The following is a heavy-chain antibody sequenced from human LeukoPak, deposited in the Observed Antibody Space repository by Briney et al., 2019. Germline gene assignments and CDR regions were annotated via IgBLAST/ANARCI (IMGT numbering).Heavy chain of an antibody. Sequence: GESLKISCKDSGSIFTNSWIAWVRQMPGKGLEWMVTIYPGDSDTRYSPSFQGQVTISADKSISAAYLQWGSLKASDTAIYYCTRQQVMVDAFDLWGQGTVVTVSS. V-gene: IGHV5-51*01. CDR1: GSIFTNSW. CDR3: TRQQVMVDAFDL. J-gene: IGHJ3*01. D-gene: IGHD2-21*01. CDR2: IYPGDSDT.